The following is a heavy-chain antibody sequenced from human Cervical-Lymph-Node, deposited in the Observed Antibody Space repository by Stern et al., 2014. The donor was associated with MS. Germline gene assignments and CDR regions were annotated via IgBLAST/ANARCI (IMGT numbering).Heavy chain of an antibody. J-gene: IGHJ4*02. D-gene: IGHD2/OR15-2a*01. Sequence: VQLVQSGAEVKKPGESLKISCKGSGYIFTNYWIGWVRQMPGKGLEWMGIIYPGDSDTRNRPAFQGQVTISADKSISPAYLQWNSLRASDTAIYYCARGNIPLIREDYFNYWGQGTLVTVSS. V-gene: IGHV5-51*01. CDR3: ARGNIPLIREDYFNY. CDR2: IYPGDSDT. CDR1: GYIFTNYW.